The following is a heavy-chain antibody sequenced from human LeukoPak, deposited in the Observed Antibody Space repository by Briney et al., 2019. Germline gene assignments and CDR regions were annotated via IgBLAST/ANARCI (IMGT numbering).Heavy chain of an antibody. D-gene: IGHD3-22*01. V-gene: IGHV4-4*07. J-gene: IGHJ3*02. CDR2: IYTSGST. CDR1: GGSISSYY. Sequence: PSETLSLTCTVSGGSISSYYWSWIRQPAGKGLEWIGRIYTSGSTNYNPSLKSRVTMSVDTSKNQFSLKLSSVTAADTAVYYCARFLDYYDSSGYPASYAFDIWGQGTMVTVSS. CDR3: ARFLDYYDSSGYPASYAFDI.